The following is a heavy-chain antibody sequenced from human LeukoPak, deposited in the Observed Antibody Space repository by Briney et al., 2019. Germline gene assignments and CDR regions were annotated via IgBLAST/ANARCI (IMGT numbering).Heavy chain of an antibody. Sequence: PGGSLRLSCAASGFTFSSYGMHWVRQAPGKGLEWVAFIRYDGSNKYYADSVKGRFTISRDNSKNTLYLQMNSLRAEDTAVYYCAKNGGGSCYLGGDYWGQGTLVTVSS. CDR2: IRYDGSNK. CDR1: GFTFSSYG. D-gene: IGHD2-15*01. CDR3: AKNGGGSCYLGGDY. V-gene: IGHV3-30*02. J-gene: IGHJ4*02.